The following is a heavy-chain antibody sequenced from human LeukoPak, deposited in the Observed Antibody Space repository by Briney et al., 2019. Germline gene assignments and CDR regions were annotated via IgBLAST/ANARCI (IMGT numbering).Heavy chain of an antibody. CDR1: GITFTTYT. V-gene: IGHV3-21*01. D-gene: IGHD4-23*01. CDR2: ISSSSTYI. Sequence: GGSLRLSCAASGITFTTYTMNWVRQAPGKGLEWVSSISSSSTYIYYADSVKGRFTISRDNAKNSVYLQMLSLRAEDTAVYYCAKDIYGGSWPNDYWGQGTLVTVSS. J-gene: IGHJ4*02. CDR3: AKDIYGGSWPNDY.